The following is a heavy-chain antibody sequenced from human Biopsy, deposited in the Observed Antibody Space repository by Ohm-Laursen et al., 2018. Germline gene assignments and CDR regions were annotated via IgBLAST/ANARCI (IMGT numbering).Heavy chain of an antibody. D-gene: IGHD1-26*01. J-gene: IGHJ5*02. V-gene: IGHV1-69*10. CDR2: IIPIPNVA. Sequence: GASVKVSCKASGDSFTSYAIGWVRQAPGQGLEWMGGIIPIPNVATYAQKFQGRITITADKSTSTAYMELNSLTSDDTAVYFCARGEGSSWFDPWGHGTLVTVSS. CDR1: GDSFTSYA. CDR3: ARGEGSSWFDP.